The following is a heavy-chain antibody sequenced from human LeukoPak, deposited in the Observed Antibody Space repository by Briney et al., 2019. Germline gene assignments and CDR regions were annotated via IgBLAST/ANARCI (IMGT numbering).Heavy chain of an antibody. D-gene: IGHD3-3*01. J-gene: IGHJ6*03. CDR1: NGSFSGFH. CDR2: INHGGST. CDR3: ARDAVLITIFGVVKSYYMDV. V-gene: IGHV4-34*01. Sequence: SETLSLTCAVYNGSFSGFHLSWIRQPPGKGLEWIGEINHGGSTNYNPSLKSRVTISVDTSKNQFSLKLSSVTAADTAVYYCARDAVLITIFGVVKSYYMDVWGKGTTVTVSS.